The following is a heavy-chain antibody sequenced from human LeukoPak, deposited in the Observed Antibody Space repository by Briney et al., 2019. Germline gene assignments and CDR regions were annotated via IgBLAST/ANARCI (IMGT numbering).Heavy chain of an antibody. CDR1: GFTFDDYA. Sequence: GGSLRLSCAASGFTFDDYAMHWVRQAPGKGLEWVSGISWNSATLVYADSVKGRFTISRDNAKSSLYLQMNSLRVEDTALYYCAKSQWLANFDYWGQGTLVTVSS. CDR3: AKSQWLANFDY. CDR2: ISWNSATL. V-gene: IGHV3-9*01. D-gene: IGHD6-19*01. J-gene: IGHJ4*02.